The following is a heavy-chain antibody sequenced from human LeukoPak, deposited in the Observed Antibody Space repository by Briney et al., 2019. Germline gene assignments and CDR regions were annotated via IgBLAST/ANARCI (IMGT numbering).Heavy chain of an antibody. D-gene: IGHD3-16*01. CDR2: INHSGST. CDR3: ARGLDMIKFGGVLAVDY. V-gene: IGHV4-34*01. Sequence: SETLSLTCAVYGGSFSGYYWSWIRQPPGKGLEWIGEINHSGSTNYNPSLKSRVTISVDTSKNQFSLKLRSVTAADTALYYCARGLDMIKFGGVLAVDYWDQGPLVTVSS. CDR1: GGSFSGYY. J-gene: IGHJ4*02.